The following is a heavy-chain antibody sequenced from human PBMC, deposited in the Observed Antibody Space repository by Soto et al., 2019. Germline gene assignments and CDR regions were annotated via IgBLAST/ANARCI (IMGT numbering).Heavy chain of an antibody. V-gene: IGHV4-61*01. CDR1: GGSVSSGSYY. D-gene: IGHD4-17*01. Sequence: QVQLQESGPGLVKPSETLSLTCTVSGGSVSSGSYYWSWIRQPPGKGLEWIGYIYYSGSTNYNPSLKSRVTIAGDTSKNQFSLKLSSVPAADTAGYYCARGRVTTTPNWFGPWGQGTMVTVSS. J-gene: IGHJ5*02. CDR2: IYYSGST. CDR3: ARGRVTTTPNWFGP.